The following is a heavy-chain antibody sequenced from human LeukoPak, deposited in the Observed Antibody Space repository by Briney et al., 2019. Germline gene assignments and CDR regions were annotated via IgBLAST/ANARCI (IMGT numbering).Heavy chain of an antibody. CDR2: IYYSGST. CDR3: ARTPLGIPDRGWFDP. Sequence: SETLSLTCTVSGGSISSYYWGWIRQPPGKGLEWIAYIYYSGSTNYNPSLKSRVTISVDTSKNQFSLKLSSVTAADTAVYYCARTPLGIPDRGWFDPWGQGTLVTVSS. V-gene: IGHV4-59*08. CDR1: GGSISSYY. J-gene: IGHJ5*02. D-gene: IGHD3-10*01.